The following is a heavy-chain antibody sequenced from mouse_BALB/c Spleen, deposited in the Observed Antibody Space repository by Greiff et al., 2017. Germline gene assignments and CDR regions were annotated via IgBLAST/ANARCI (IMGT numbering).Heavy chain of an antibody. D-gene: IGHD2-4*01. V-gene: IGHV3-2*02. J-gene: IGHJ3*01. CDR1: GYSITSDYA. Sequence: EVKLQESGPGLVKPSQSLSLTCTVTGYSITSDYAWNWIRQFPGNKLEWMGYISYSGSTSYNPSLKSRISITRDTSKNQFFLQLNSVTTEDTATYYCANSMITFAYWGQGTLVTVSA. CDR2: ISYSGST. CDR3: ANSMITFAY.